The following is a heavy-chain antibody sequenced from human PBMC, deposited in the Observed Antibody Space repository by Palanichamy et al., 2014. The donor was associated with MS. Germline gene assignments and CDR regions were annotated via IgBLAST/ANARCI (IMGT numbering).Heavy chain of an antibody. Sequence: EVQLLESGGGLVLPGGSLRLSCAASGVIFGSYAMSWVRQAPGKGLEWVSGISGSGSGTYCADSVKGRFTISRDNSKSMLYLQMNSLRAEDTALYYCAKDQIGYNRPFDCWGQGTLVTVSS. D-gene: IGHD5-24*01. CDR3: AKDQIGYNRPFDC. CDR2: ISGSGSGT. J-gene: IGHJ4*02. V-gene: IGHV3-23*01. CDR1: GVIFGSYA.